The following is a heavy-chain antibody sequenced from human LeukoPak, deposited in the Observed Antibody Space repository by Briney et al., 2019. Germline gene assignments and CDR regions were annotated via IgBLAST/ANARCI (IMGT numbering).Heavy chain of an antibody. D-gene: IGHD3-16*01. CDR3: ARQSASYPWRSWFDP. Sequence: SETLSLTCTLSGGPISNYYWSWIRQPPGKGLEWIGYIYYSGTTNYNPSLKSRVTISVDTSRKQFSLKLSSVTAADTAVYYCARQSASYPWRSWFDPWGHGTLVTVSS. CDR2: IYYSGTT. J-gene: IGHJ5*02. V-gene: IGHV4-59*01. CDR1: GGPISNYY.